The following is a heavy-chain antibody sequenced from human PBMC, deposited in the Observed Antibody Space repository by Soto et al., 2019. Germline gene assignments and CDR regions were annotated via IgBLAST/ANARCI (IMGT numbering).Heavy chain of an antibody. V-gene: IGHV3-23*01. Sequence: GGSLRLSCAASGFTFSRYAMSWVRQAPGKGLECVSAISGRGGSTYYADSVKGRFTISRDNSKNTLYLQMNSLRAEDTAVYYCAKGYDSSGYYYVLYWGQGTLVTVSS. J-gene: IGHJ4*02. D-gene: IGHD3-22*01. CDR2: ISGRGGST. CDR3: AKGYDSSGYYYVLY. CDR1: GFTFSRYA.